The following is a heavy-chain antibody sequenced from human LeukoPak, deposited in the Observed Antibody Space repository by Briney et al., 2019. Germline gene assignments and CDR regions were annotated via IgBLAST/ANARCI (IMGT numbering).Heavy chain of an antibody. CDR2: IYYSGST. V-gene: IGHV4-39*01. CDR1: GGSISSSTYY. D-gene: IGHD3-10*01. CDR3: ARYYYGSGSYYFFDY. J-gene: IGHJ4*02. Sequence: SETLSLTCTVSGGSISSSTYYWGWIRQPPGKGLEWIGSIYYSGSTYYNPSLKSRVTISVDTSKNQFSLKLSSVTAADTAVYYCARYYYGSGSYYFFDYWGQGTLVTVSS.